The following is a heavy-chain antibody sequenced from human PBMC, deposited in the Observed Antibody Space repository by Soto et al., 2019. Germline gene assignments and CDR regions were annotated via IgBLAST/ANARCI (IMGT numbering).Heavy chain of an antibody. V-gene: IGHV4-31*03. D-gene: IGHD2-8*01. CDR2: IYYSGST. J-gene: IGHJ2*01. CDR1: GGSISSGGYY. Sequence: QVQLQESGPGLVKPSQTLSLTCTVSGGSISSGGYYWSWIRQHPGKGLEWIGYIYYSGSTYYNPSLKIRVTKSVDTSKNQHTLELSSVTAADTAVYDCVMGGATNPLRYFDLWGRGTPVTVSS. CDR3: VMGGATNPLRYFDL.